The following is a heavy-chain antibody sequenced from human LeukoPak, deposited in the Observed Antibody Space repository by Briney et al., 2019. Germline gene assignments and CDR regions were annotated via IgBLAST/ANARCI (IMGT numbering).Heavy chain of an antibody. D-gene: IGHD6-19*01. CDR2: IYYSGST. CDR1: GGFISSYY. CDR3: ARVRAVSSYWYFDL. V-gene: IGHV4-59*01. J-gene: IGHJ2*01. Sequence: SETLSLTCTVSGGFISSYYWSWIRQPPGKGLEWIGYIYYSGSTNYNPSLKSRVTISVDTSKNQFSLKLSSVTAADTAVYYCARVRAVSSYWYFDLWGRGTLVTVSS.